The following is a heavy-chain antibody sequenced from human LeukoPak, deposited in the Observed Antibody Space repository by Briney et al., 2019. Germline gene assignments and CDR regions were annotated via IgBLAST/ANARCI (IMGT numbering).Heavy chain of an antibody. CDR3: ARVPLDYYDSSGYYSPH. CDR1: GFTFSSYS. J-gene: IGHJ1*01. CDR2: ISSSSSTI. V-gene: IGHV3-48*01. D-gene: IGHD3-22*01. Sequence: QPGGSLRLSCAASGFTFSSYSMNWVRQAPGKGLEWVSYISSSSSTIYYADSVKGRFTISRDNAKNSLYLQMNSLRAEDTAVYYCARVPLDYYDSSGYYSPHWGQGTLVTVSP.